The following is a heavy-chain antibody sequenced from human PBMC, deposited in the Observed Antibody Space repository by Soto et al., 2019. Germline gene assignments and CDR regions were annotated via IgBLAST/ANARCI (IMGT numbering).Heavy chain of an antibody. J-gene: IGHJ3*02. Sequence: SETLSLTCIVSGGSVGSGAYYWSWIRQPPGNALEWIGKVKHSGGTHSNPSLKFRVSISVDTSKNQVSLRLTSVTAADTAVYYCARAYDYRDPRDALDTWGPGTMVTVSS. CDR1: GGSVGSGAYY. V-gene: IGHV4-61*08. CDR2: VKHSGGT. CDR3: ARAYDYRDPRDALDT. D-gene: IGHD4-17*01.